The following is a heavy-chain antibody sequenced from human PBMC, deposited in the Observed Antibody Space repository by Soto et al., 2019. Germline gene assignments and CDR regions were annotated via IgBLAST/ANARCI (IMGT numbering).Heavy chain of an antibody. CDR2: IYYSGST. D-gene: IGHD6-13*01. V-gene: IGHV4-59*01. CDR3: ARVSSWYASTPAIDY. Sequence: SETLSLTXTVSGGSISSYYWSWIRQPPGKGLEWIGYIYYSGSTNYNPSLKSRVTISVDTSKNQFSLKLSSVTAADTAVYYCARVSSWYASTPAIDYWGQGTLVTVSS. J-gene: IGHJ4*02. CDR1: GGSISSYY.